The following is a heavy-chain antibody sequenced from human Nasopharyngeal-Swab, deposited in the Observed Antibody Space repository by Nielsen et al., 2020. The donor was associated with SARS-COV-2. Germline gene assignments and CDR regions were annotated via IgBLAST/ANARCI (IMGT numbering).Heavy chain of an antibody. Sequence: GGSLGLSCAASGFTFSTAWMSWVRQSPGKGLEWVGRIKSKTDGGTTDYAAPVKGRFTISRDDSKNTLYLQMNSLKTEDTAVYYCTTDLHDYGDYDYWGQGTLVTVSS. CDR2: IKSKTDGGTT. D-gene: IGHD4-17*01. CDR1: GFTFSTAW. J-gene: IGHJ4*02. V-gene: IGHV3-15*01. CDR3: TTDLHDYGDYDY.